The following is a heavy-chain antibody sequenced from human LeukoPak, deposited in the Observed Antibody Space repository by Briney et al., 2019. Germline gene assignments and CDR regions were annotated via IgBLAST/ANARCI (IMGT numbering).Heavy chain of an antibody. CDR3: ARSLIVVVPAETDY. J-gene: IGHJ4*02. CDR2: INPNSGGT. Sequence: ASVKVSCKASGYTFTSYYMHWVRQAPGQGLEWMGWINPNSGGTNYAQKFQGRVTMTRDTSISTAYMELSRLRSDDTAVYYCARSLIVVVPAETDYWGQGTLVTVSS. V-gene: IGHV1-2*02. CDR1: GYTFTSYY. D-gene: IGHD2-2*01.